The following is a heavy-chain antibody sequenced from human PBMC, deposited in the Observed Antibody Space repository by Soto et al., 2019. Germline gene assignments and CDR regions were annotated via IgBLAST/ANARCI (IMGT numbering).Heavy chain of an antibody. CDR3: AKDPGTYYDFWSGPHYFDY. CDR1: GFTFSSYA. V-gene: IGHV3-23*01. Sequence: GGSLRLSCAASGFTFSSYAMSWVRQAPGKGLEWVSAISGSGGSTYYADSVKGRFTISRDNSKNTLYLQMNSLRAEDTAVYYCAKDPGTYYDFWSGPHYFDYWGQGTLVTVSS. D-gene: IGHD3-3*01. CDR2: ISGSGGST. J-gene: IGHJ4*02.